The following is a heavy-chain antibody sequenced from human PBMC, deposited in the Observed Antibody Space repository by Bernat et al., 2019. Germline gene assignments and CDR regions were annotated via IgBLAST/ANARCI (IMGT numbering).Heavy chain of an antibody. J-gene: IGHJ4*02. CDR2: IVVGSGNT. Sequence: QMQLVQSGPEVKKPGTSVKVSCKASGFTFTSSAVQWVRQARGQRLEWIGWIVVGSGNTNYAQKFQERVTITRDMSTSTAYMELSSLRSEDTAMDYCAAANLGGGVYFDYWGQGTLVTVSS. CDR3: AAANLGGGVYFDY. V-gene: IGHV1-58*01. D-gene: IGHD3-16*01. CDR1: GFTFTSSA.